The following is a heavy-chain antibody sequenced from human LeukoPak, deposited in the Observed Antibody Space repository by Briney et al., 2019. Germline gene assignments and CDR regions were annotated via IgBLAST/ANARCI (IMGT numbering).Heavy chain of an antibody. J-gene: IGHJ4*02. V-gene: IGHV3-53*01. Sequence: GRSLRLSCAASGFTVSSNYMSWVRQAPGKGLEWVSVTYSGGDTYYADSVKGRFTISRDNSKNTLYLQMNSLRAEDTAVYYCARLGMIQAYSTEDYWGQGTLVTVSS. CDR2: TYSGGDT. CDR3: ARLGMIQAYSTEDY. D-gene: IGHD6-13*01. CDR1: GFTVSSNY.